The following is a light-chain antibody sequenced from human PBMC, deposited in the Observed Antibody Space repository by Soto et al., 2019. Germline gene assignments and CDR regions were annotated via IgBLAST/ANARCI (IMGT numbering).Light chain of an antibody. J-gene: IGKJ2*01. CDR3: QQYESYPMYT. CDR2: KAS. CDR1: QSISTW. V-gene: IGKV1-5*03. Sequence: DIQMTQSPSTLSASVGDRVTITCRASQSISTWLAWYQQKPGKAPKLLIYKASSLESGVPSRFSGSGSGTEFTLTIRSLQPDDFATYYCQQYESYPMYTFGQGTKLEIK.